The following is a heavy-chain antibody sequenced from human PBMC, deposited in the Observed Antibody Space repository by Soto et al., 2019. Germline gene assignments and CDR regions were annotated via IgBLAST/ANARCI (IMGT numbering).Heavy chain of an antibody. J-gene: IGHJ5*02. V-gene: IGHV3-66*01. CDR1: GFTVSSNY. D-gene: IGHD3-10*01. CDR3: AREGITTRERFDP. CDR2: IYSGGST. Sequence: GGSLRLSCAASGFTVSSNYMSWVRQAPGKGLEWVSVIYSGGSTYYADSVKGRFTISRDNSKNTLYLQMNSLRAEDTAVYYCAREGITTRERFDPWGQGTLVTVSS.